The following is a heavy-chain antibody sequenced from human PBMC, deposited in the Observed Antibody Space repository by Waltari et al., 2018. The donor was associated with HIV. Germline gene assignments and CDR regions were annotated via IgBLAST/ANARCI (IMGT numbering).Heavy chain of an antibody. CDR1: GFNFANAW. Sequence: EVQLVEFGGGLVQPGGSLRLSCEASGFNFANAWRSWVRQAPGKGLEWVGRLKSESAGGTSDYIAPVKGRFILEGDDSRNRIYLQMNSLKNEDTGVYYCVQGGWFGAGAQGTLVIVSS. V-gene: IGHV3-15*01. J-gene: IGHJ4*02. D-gene: IGHD3-10*01. CDR2: LKSESAGGTS. CDR3: VQGGWFGA.